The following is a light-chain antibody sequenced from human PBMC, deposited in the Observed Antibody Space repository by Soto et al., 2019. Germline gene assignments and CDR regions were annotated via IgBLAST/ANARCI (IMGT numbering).Light chain of an antibody. CDR3: LRYKSYPRT. CDR1: QGIRND. J-gene: IGKJ1*01. V-gene: IGKV1-17*01. CDR2: EAS. Sequence: DIQMTQSPSSLSASVGDRVTITCRASQGIRNDLGWYQQKPGKAPKRLIYEASILQSGVPSRFSGSGSGTKSTLPTRSRQPENFAINYCLRYKSYPRTFAQGTNVEIK.